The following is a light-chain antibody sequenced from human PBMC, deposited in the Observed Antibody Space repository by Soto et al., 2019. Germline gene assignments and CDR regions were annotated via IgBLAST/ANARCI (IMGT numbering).Light chain of an antibody. J-gene: IGKJ4*01. CDR2: GAS. CDR3: QQYGSSPLT. CDR1: QTISSNY. Sequence: IVVSQSAGTLSLSPGERATLSCRATQTISSNYLAWYQQKPGQAPKLLIHGASTRATGIPDRFSGSGSGTDFTLTISRLEPEDFAVYFCQQYGSSPLTFGGGTKVDI. V-gene: IGKV3-20*01.